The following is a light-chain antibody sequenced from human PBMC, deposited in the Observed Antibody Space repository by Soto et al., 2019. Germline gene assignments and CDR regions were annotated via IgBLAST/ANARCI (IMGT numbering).Light chain of an antibody. CDR2: GAS. J-gene: IGKJ1*01. Sequence: EIVLTQSPATLSVSPGERVTLSCRASQSVSSNLAWYQQKPGQAPRLLIYGASTRATGNSARFSGSESGTEFTLTISGLQSQDFAVYYCQQYNIWPPWTFVRGPKVEI. CDR1: QSVSSN. V-gene: IGKV3-15*01. CDR3: QQYNIWPPWT.